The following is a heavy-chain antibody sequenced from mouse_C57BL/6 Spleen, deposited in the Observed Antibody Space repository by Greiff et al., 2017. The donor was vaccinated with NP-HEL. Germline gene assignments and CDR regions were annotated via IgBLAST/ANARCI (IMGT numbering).Heavy chain of an antibody. D-gene: IGHD3-2*02. J-gene: IGHJ4*01. Sequence: EVQRVESGGGLVKPGGSLKLSCAASGFTFSDYGMHWVRQAPETGLEWVAYISSGSSTIYYADTVKGRFTISRDNAKNTLFLQMTSLRSEDTAMYYCAKDSSGYLMDYWGQGTSVTVSS. CDR1: GFTFSDYG. CDR2: ISSGSSTI. CDR3: AKDSSGYLMDY. V-gene: IGHV5-17*01.